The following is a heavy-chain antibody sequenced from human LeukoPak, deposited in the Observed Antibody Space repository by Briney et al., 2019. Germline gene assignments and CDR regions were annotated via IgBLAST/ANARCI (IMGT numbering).Heavy chain of an antibody. CDR1: GFTFSSYD. J-gene: IGHJ4*02. CDR3: ARGTRGSSGHLAY. CDR2: IGTAGDT. V-gene: IGHV3-13*01. Sequence: GGSLRLSCAASGFTFSSYDMHWVRQLTGILMEWVSAIGTAGDTYYPGSVKGRFTISRENAKNSLYLQMNSLRAGDTAVYYCARGTRGSSGHLAYWGQGTLVTVSS. D-gene: IGHD6-19*01.